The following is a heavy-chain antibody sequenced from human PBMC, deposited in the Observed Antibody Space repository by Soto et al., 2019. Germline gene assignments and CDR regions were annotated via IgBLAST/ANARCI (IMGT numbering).Heavy chain of an antibody. CDR1: GFTFSNYA. CDR2: ISGSGDRT. V-gene: IGHV3-23*01. J-gene: IGHJ4*02. D-gene: IGHD3-9*01. Sequence: EVQLLESGGGLVQPGGSLRLSCAASGFTFSNYAMSWVRQAPGKGLKWVSSISGSGDRTFSADSLKGRLAISRDNSRNMLFLQISSLRADDTAVYYCAKGRRDDVLTGFYLTYFDYWGQGTQVTVPS. CDR3: AKGRRDDVLTGFYLTYFDY.